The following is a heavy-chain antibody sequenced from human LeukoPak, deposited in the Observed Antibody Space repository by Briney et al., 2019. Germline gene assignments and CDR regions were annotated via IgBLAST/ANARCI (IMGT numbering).Heavy chain of an antibody. D-gene: IGHD3-16*01. J-gene: IGHJ4*02. CDR3: AGGGGTYPFDY. V-gene: IGHV4-38-2*01. CDR2: IYHSGTT. Sequence: PSETLSLTCAVSGYSINNGYYWGWIRQPPGKGLEWIGSIYHSGTTYYSPSLKSRDTKSIDTSKNQFSLKLTSVTAADTAVYYCAGGGGTYPFDYWGQGTLVTVSS. CDR1: GYSINNGYY.